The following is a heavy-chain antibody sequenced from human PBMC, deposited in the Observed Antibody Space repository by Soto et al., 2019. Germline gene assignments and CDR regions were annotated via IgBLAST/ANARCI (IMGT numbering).Heavy chain of an antibody. CDR3: ARQRTSVVTQAYFDV. D-gene: IGHD2-21*02. J-gene: IGHJ4*02. V-gene: IGHV4-39*01. CDR1: GDSISRRSYY. Sequence: SETLSLTCTVTGDSISRRSYYWCWIRQPPGKGVEGIGSSYCGGRTENNPSLRGRVSMSIDTSKDQFSLKLKSVTAADTALYFCARQRTSVVTQAYFDVWGPGSLVT. CDR2: SYCGGRT.